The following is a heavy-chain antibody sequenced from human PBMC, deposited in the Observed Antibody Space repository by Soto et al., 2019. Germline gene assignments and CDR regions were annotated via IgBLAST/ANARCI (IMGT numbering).Heavy chain of an antibody. J-gene: IGHJ4*02. CDR3: ARYYDSSGYYYYFDY. V-gene: IGHV3-48*03. CDR2: TSSSGSTI. Sequence: GGSLRLSCAASGFTFSSYDMNWVRQAPGKGLEWVSYTSSSGSTIYYADSVKGRFTISRDNAKNSLYLQMNSLRAEDTAVYYCARYYDSSGYYYYFDYWGQGTLVTVSS. D-gene: IGHD3-22*01. CDR1: GFTFSSYD.